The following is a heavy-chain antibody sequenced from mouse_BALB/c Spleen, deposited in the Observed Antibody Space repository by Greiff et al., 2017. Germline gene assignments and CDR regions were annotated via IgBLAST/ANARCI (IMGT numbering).Heavy chain of an antibody. CDR1: GFTFTDYY. CDR2: IRNKANGYTT. V-gene: IGHV7-3*02. CDR3: ARETGTLYFDY. D-gene: IGHD4-1*01. Sequence: EVQLVESGGGLVQPGGSLRLSCATSGFTFTDYYMSWVRQPPGKALEWLGFIRNKANGYTTEYSASVKGRFTISRDNSQSILYLQMNTLRAEDSATYYCARETGTLYFDYWGQGTTLTVSS. J-gene: IGHJ2*01.